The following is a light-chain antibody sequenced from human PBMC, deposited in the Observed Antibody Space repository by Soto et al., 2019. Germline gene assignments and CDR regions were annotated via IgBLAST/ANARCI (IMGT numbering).Light chain of an antibody. Sequence: DIQMTQSPSSLSASIGDSVTITCRASQSINIYLSWYQQKPGKAPKLLINVASTLQGGVPSRFSGSGSGTDFTLAISSLQPEDSATYYCQQSFSTPRTFGGGTRVEIK. CDR2: VAS. CDR1: QSINIY. CDR3: QQSFSTPRT. V-gene: IGKV1-39*01. J-gene: IGKJ4*01.